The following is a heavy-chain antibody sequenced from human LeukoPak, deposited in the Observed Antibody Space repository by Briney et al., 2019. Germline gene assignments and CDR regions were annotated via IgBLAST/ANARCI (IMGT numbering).Heavy chain of an antibody. V-gene: IGHV1-69*06. CDR2: IIPMSDTA. CDR1: GGTFNSYA. D-gene: IGHD1-26*01. J-gene: IGHJ3*02. CDR3: AREDDTGRYMGDDAFDI. Sequence: SVKVSCKASGGTFNSYAISWVRQAPGQGREWMGGIIPMSDTANYPQKFRGRLTITADIPTSTVYMELSSLRSEDTAVYYCAREDDTGRYMGDDAFDIWGQGTMVTVSS.